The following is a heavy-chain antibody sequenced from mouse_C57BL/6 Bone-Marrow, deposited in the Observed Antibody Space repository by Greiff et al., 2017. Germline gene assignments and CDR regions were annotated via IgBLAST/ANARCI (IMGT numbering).Heavy chain of an antibody. CDR2: IYPGDGDT. V-gene: IGHV1-80*01. CDR3: ASWTLPWSFDV. Sequence: QVQLKQSGAELVKPGASVKISCKASGYAFSSYWMNWVKQRPGKGLEWIGQIYPGDGDTNYNLKFKGKATLTADKSSSTAYMQLSSLTSEDSAVYFCASWTLPWSFDVWGTVPTVTVSS. J-gene: IGHJ1*03. CDR1: GYAFSSYW.